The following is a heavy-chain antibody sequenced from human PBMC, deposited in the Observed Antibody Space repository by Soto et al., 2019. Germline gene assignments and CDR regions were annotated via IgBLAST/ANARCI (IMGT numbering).Heavy chain of an antibody. CDR3: ATSPAGGSSGYYYGLYY. CDR1: GFTFSSYG. J-gene: IGHJ4*02. Sequence: QVQLVESGGGVVQPGRSLRLSCAASGFTFSSYGMHWVRQAPGKGLEWVAVISYDGSNKYYADSVKGRFTISRDNSKNTLYLQMNSLRAEDTAVYYCATSPAGGSSGYYYGLYYWGQGTRFTVSS. D-gene: IGHD3-22*01. CDR2: ISYDGSNK. V-gene: IGHV3-30*03.